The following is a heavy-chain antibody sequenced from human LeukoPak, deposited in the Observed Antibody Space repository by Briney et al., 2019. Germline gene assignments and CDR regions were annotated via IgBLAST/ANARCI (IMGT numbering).Heavy chain of an antibody. D-gene: IGHD6-19*01. CDR3: VRVDGSGWYWFDP. J-gene: IGHJ5*02. CDR1: GYTFTGYY. V-gene: IGHV1-2*02. Sequence: GASVKVSCKASGYTFTGYYIHWVRQAPGQGLEWMGWINPNSGGTNYAQKFQGRVTMTRDTSISTAHMELSRLRSDDTAVYYCVRVDGSGWYWFDPWGQGTLVTVSS. CDR2: INPNSGGT.